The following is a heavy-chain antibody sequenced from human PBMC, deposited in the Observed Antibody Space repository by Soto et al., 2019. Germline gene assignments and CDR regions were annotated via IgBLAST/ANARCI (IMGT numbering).Heavy chain of an antibody. D-gene: IGHD3-10*01. CDR3: ARDEGITMARGVIIHNWFDP. V-gene: IGHV1-69*04. J-gene: IGHJ5*02. Sequence: SVKVSCKASGGTFSSYTISWVRQAPGQGLEWMGRIIPILGIANYAQKFQGRVTITADKSTSTAYMELSSLRSEDTAVYYCARDEGITMARGVIIHNWFDPWGQGTLVTVSS. CDR1: GGTFSSYT. CDR2: IIPILGIA.